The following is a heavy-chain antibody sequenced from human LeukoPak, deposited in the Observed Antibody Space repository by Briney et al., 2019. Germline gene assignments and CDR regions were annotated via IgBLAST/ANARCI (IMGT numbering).Heavy chain of an antibody. Sequence: PSETLSLTCTVSGVSISSSAYYWGWIRQPPGKGLEWIGSIYYSGRTYYNPSLKSRVTISVDTSKNQFSLKLSSVTAADTAVCYCARPVVVVAASLYYFDYWGQGTLVTVSS. CDR1: GVSISSSAYY. CDR3: ARPVVVVAASLYYFDY. CDR2: IYYSGRT. J-gene: IGHJ4*02. D-gene: IGHD2-15*01. V-gene: IGHV4-39*01.